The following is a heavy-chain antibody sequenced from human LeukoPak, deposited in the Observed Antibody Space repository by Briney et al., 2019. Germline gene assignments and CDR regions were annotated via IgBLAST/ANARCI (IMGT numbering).Heavy chain of an antibody. D-gene: IGHD3-16*01. CDR3: AKGLPGGIGYGMDV. J-gene: IGHJ6*02. V-gene: IGHV3-43D*03. Sequence: PGGSLRLSCAASGFTFDDYAMHWVRQAPGKGLEWVSLISWDGGSTYYADSVKGRFTISRDNSKNSLYLQMNSLRAEDTALYYCAKGLPGGIGYGMDVWGQGTTVTVSS. CDR2: ISWDGGST. CDR1: GFTFDDYA.